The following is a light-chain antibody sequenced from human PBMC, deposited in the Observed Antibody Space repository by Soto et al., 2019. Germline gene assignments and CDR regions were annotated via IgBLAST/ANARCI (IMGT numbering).Light chain of an antibody. CDR3: QQYNNWPRT. CDR1: QSVSSY. V-gene: IGKV3-15*01. J-gene: IGKJ1*01. CDR2: GAS. Sequence: ELVLTQSPATLSLSPADRATLSCTASQSVSSYLAWYQQKHGQPPRVLIYGASTRATGIPARFSGSGYGTEFNLTISSLQPEDFAVYYCQQYNNWPRTFGQGTKVDIK.